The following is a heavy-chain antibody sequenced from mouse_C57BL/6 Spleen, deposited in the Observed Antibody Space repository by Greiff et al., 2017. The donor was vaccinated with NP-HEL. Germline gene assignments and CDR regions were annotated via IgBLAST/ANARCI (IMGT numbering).Heavy chain of an antibody. Sequence: QVQLQQPGAELVKPGASVKMSCKASGYTFASYWITWVKQRPGQGLEWIGDIYPGSGSTNYNEKFKSKATLTVDTSSSTAYMQLSSLTSEDSAVYYCARSEYGNYRDAMDDWGQGTSVTVSS. CDR2: IYPGSGST. D-gene: IGHD2-10*02. V-gene: IGHV1-55*01. CDR3: ARSEYGNYRDAMDD. CDR1: GYTFASYW. J-gene: IGHJ4*01.